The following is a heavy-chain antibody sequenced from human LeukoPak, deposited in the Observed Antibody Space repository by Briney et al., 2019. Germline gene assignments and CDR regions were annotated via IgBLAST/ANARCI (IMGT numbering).Heavy chain of an antibody. CDR3: AKQPWRFAQRGIDY. D-gene: IGHD7-27*01. CDR2: ISGSGEST. Sequence: GGSLRLSCVASGFTFNNYAMSWVRQAPGKGLEWVSSISGSGESTYDADSVKGRFTISRDNSRITLYLQMNSLRVEDTAVYYCAKQPWRFAQRGIDYGARGIVVTVP. V-gene: IGHV3-23*01. CDR1: GFTFNNYA. J-gene: IGHJ4*02.